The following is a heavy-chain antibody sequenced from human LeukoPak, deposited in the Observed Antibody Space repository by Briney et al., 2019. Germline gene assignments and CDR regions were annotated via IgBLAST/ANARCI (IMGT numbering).Heavy chain of an antibody. D-gene: IGHD3-10*01. CDR3: ARDSRLLWFGELSRPIDY. Sequence: GGSLRLSCAASGFTFSSYSMNWVRQAPGTGLEWVSSISSSSSYIYYADSVKGRFTISRDNAKNSLYLQMNSLRAEDTAVYYCARDSRLLWFGELSRPIDYWGQGNLVTVSS. J-gene: IGHJ4*02. CDR1: GFTFSSYS. CDR2: ISSSSSYI. V-gene: IGHV3-21*01.